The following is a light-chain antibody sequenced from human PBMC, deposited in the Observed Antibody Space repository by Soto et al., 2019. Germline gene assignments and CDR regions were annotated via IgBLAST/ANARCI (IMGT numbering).Light chain of an antibody. J-gene: IGKJ1*01. CDR2: GAS. Sequence: EIVLTQSPGTLSLSPGERATLSCRASQSVSSSYLAWYQQKPGQAPRLLIYGASSRAPGIPDRFSGSGSGTAFTLTISRLEPDDSAVYYWQQYGSSPRTFGQGTKVEI. V-gene: IGKV3-20*01. CDR1: QSVSSSY. CDR3: QQYGSSPRT.